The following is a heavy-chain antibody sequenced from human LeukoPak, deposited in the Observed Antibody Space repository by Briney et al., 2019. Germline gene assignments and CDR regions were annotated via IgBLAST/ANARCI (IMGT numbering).Heavy chain of an antibody. J-gene: IGHJ4*02. CDR2: MNPNSGNT. V-gene: IGHV1-8*01. Sequence: ASVTVSCKASGYTFTSYDIHWVRQAAGQGLEWMGWMNPNSGNTGYAQKFQGRITMARNTSISTAYMELSSLTSEDTAVYFCARRYDSGSYHLPHWGQGTLVTGSS. CDR3: ARRYDSGSYHLPH. D-gene: IGHD3-10*01. CDR1: GYTFTSYD.